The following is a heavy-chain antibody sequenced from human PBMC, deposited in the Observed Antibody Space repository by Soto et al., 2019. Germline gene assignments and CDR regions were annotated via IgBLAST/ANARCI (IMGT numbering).Heavy chain of an antibody. CDR1: GYTFTSYY. CDR2: INPSGGST. V-gene: IGHV1-46*03. D-gene: IGHD3-10*01. J-gene: IGHJ6*02. Sequence: GASVKVSCKASGYTFTSYYMHWVRQAPGQGLEWMGIINPSGGSTSYAQKFQGRVTMTRDTSTSTVYMELSSLRSEDTAVYYCARVGTGYGSGSSYYYGMDVWGQGTTVTVSS. CDR3: ARVGTGYGSGSSYYYGMDV.